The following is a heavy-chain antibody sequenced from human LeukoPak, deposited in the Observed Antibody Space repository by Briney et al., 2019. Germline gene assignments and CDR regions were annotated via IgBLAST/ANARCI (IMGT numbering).Heavy chain of an antibody. CDR2: MSYSGHT. Sequence: SETLSLTCTISGDYIGRINYYWGWIRQPPGKGLEWIVSMSYSGHTYYNPSLKSRVTTSMDTSKNQLSLNLKSVTAADTAAYYCARDRDVDDFDSWGHGTLVTVSS. CDR3: ARDRDVDDFDS. CDR1: GDYIGRINYY. J-gene: IGHJ4*01. D-gene: IGHD2-15*01. V-gene: IGHV4-39*07.